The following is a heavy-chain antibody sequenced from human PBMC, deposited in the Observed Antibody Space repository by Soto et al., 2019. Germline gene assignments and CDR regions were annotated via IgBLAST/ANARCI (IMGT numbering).Heavy chain of an antibody. CDR1: GGSISSSSYY. V-gene: IGHV4-39*07. CDR2: IYYSGTT. CDR3: ARVPARYYGMDV. Sequence: SETLSLTCTVSGGSISSSSYYWGWIRQPPGKGLEWIASIYYSGTTYYNPSLKSRVTISVDTSKNQFSLKLSSVTAADTAVYYCARVPARYYGMDVWGQGTTVTVSS. J-gene: IGHJ6*02.